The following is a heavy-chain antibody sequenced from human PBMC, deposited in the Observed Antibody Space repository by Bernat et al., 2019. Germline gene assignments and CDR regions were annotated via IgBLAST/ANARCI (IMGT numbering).Heavy chain of an antibody. CDR1: GYTFTSYY. CDR2: INPSGGST. Sequence: QVQLVQSGAEVKKPGASVKVSCKASGYTFTSYYMHWVRQAPGQGLEWMGIINPSGGSTSYAQKFQGRVNMNRDTATSTVYIELGSLRSEEKGVYYCARDGVGYYGSGSYVPYWGQGTLVTVPP. V-gene: IGHV1-46*01. CDR3: ARDGVGYYGSGSYVPY. D-gene: IGHD3-10*01. J-gene: IGHJ4*02.